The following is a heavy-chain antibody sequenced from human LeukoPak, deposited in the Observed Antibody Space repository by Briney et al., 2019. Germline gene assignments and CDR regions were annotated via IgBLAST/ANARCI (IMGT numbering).Heavy chain of an antibody. D-gene: IGHD6-13*01. V-gene: IGHV4-30-4*07. CDR3: ARDLEAAAQKDY. Sequence: PSETLSLTCAVSGGSISSGGYSWSWIWQPPGKGLEWIGYIYYSGSTYYNPSLKSRVTISVDTSKNQFSLKLSSVTAADTAVYYCARDLEAAAQKDYWGQGTLVTVSS. CDR2: IYYSGST. J-gene: IGHJ4*02. CDR1: GGSISSGGYS.